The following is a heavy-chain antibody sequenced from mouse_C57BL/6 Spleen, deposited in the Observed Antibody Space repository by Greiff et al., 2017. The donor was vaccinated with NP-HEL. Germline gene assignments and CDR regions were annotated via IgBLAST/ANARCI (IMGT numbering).Heavy chain of an antibody. CDR2: IDPSDSYT. J-gene: IGHJ4*01. CDR1: GYTFTSYW. V-gene: IGHV1-69*01. D-gene: IGHD2-1*01. Sequence: QVQLQQPGAELVMPGASVKLSCKASGYTFTSYWMHWVKQRPGQGLEWIGEIDPSDSYTNYNQKFKGKSTLTVDKSSSTAYMQLSSLTSEDSAVYYCARRGNYEDYYAMDYWGQGTSVTVSS. CDR3: ARRGNYEDYYAMDY.